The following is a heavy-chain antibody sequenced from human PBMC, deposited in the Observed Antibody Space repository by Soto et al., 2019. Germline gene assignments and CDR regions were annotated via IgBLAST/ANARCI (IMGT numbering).Heavy chain of an antibody. D-gene: IGHD3-3*01. Sequence: SETLSLTCTVSGGSISSGGYYWSWIRQHPGKGLEWIGYIYCSGSTYYNPSLKSRVTISVDTSKNQFSLKLSSVTAADTAVYYCARVVTIFGVVIRYYYYMDVWGKGTTVTVS. CDR3: ARVVTIFGVVIRYYYYMDV. J-gene: IGHJ6*03. CDR2: IYCSGST. CDR1: GGSISSGGYY. V-gene: IGHV4-31*03.